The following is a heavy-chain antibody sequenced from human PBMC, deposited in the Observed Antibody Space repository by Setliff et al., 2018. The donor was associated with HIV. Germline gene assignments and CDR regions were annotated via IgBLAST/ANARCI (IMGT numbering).Heavy chain of an antibody. D-gene: IGHD5-12*01. V-gene: IGHV1-8*03. CDR3: ARGYSGYDSYYFDY. CDR2: MNPNSGNT. Sequence: ASVKVSCKASGYTFTSYDIHWLRQATGQGLEWMGWMNPNSGNTGYAQKFQGRVTITRKTSISTAFMELSSLRSEDTAVYYCARGYSGYDSYYFDYWGQGTLVTVSS. J-gene: IGHJ4*02. CDR1: GYTFTSYD.